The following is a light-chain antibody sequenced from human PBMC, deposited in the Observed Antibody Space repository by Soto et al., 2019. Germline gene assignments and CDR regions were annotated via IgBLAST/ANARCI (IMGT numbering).Light chain of an antibody. CDR1: TWDIGTYDF. Sequence: QSALTQPASVSGSPGQSITFSCTGTTWDIGTYDFVSWYQHYPGKAPKLIISEVANRPPGISDRFSGSKSGNTASLTISGLHPEDEADYYCSSYTTRSLLVFGGGTKLTVL. CDR2: EVA. CDR3: SSYTTRSLLV. J-gene: IGLJ2*01. V-gene: IGLV2-14*01.